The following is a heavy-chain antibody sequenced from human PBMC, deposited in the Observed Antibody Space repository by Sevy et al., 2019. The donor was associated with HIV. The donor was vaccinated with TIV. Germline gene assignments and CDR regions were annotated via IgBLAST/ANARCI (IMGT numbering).Heavy chain of an antibody. J-gene: IGHJ6*02. V-gene: IGHV3-53*01. CDR3: TREDIVLGEDNYYGMDV. CDR1: GFSVSSNY. D-gene: IGHD2-15*01. Sequence: GGSLRLSCVVSGFSVSSNYMSWVRQAPGKGLEWVSNIYSDGRTYYADSVRGRFTIARTTSKNTVYLEMKSLRAEDTAVSYCTREDIVLGEDNYYGMDVWGHGTTVTVSS. CDR2: IYSDGRT.